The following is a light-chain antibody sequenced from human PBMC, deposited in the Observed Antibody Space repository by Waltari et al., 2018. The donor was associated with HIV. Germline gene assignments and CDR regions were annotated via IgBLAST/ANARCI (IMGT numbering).Light chain of an antibody. CDR1: QSILYSSNNRNY. Sequence: DIVMTQSPASLAVSLVERATINCKSSQSILYSSNNRNYLAWYQQKPGQRPKLLIYWASTRESGVPDRFTGNRSGTDFTLTISSLQAEDVAVYYCQQYDSTPLTFGGGTKVEIK. CDR3: QQYDSTPLT. V-gene: IGKV4-1*01. J-gene: IGKJ4*01. CDR2: WAS.